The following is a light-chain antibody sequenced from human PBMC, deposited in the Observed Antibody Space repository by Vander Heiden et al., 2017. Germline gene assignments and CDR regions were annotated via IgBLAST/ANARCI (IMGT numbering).Light chain of an antibody. V-gene: IGLV2-23*01. CDR3: CSYAGSSTLV. Sequence: QSALTQPASVSGSPGRSITISCPGTSSDVGSYNLVSWYQQHPGKASKLMIYEGSKRPSGVSNRFSGSKSGNTASLTISGLQAEDEADYYCCSYAGSSTLVFGTGTKVTVL. CDR2: EGS. J-gene: IGLJ1*01. CDR1: SSDVGSYNL.